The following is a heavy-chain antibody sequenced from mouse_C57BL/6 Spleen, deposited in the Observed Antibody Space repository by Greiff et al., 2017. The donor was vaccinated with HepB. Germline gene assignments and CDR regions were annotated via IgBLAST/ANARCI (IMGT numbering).Heavy chain of an antibody. V-gene: IGHV14-4*01. CDR3: TTGYGSSSGDC. CDR2: IDPENGDT. D-gene: IGHD1-1*01. J-gene: IGHJ2*01. CDR1: GFNIKDDY. Sequence: VQLKESGAELVRPGASVKLSCTASGFNIKDDYMHWVKQRPEQGLEWIGWIDPENGDTEYASKFQGKATITADTSSNTAYLQLSSLTSEDTAVYYCTTGYGSSSGDCWGQGTTLTVSS.